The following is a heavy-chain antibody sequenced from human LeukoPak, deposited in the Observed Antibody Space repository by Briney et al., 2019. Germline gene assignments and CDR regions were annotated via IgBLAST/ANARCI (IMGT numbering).Heavy chain of an antibody. CDR3: APLRFLEWSPPPGGLY. Sequence: PGGSLRLSCAASGFTFSSYAMSWVRQAPGKGLEWVSAISGSGYNTYYADSVKGRFTISRDNPKNTLYLQMDGLRAEDTAVYYCAPLRFLEWSPPPGGLYWGQGTLVTVSS. D-gene: IGHD3-3*01. V-gene: IGHV3-23*01. CDR2: ISGSGYNT. CDR1: GFTFSSYA. J-gene: IGHJ4*02.